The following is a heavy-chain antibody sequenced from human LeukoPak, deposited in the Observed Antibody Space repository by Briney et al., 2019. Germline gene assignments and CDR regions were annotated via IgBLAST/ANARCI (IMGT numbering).Heavy chain of an antibody. J-gene: IGHJ5*02. CDR2: INHSGST. V-gene: IGHV4-34*01. Sequence: SETLSLTCAVYGGSFSGYYWSWIRQPPGKGLEWIGEINHSGSTNYNPSLKSRVTISVDTSKNQFSLKLSSVTAADTAVYYGASDYGDYVWFDPWGQGTLVTVSS. CDR1: GGSFSGYY. D-gene: IGHD4-17*01. CDR3: ASDYGDYVWFDP.